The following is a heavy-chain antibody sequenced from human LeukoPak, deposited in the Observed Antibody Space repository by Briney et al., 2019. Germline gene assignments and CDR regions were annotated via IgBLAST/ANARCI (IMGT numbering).Heavy chain of an antibody. CDR2: INHSGST. J-gene: IGHJ5*02. V-gene: IGHV4-34*01. CDR3: ARGGDFWSGYYPNWFDP. CDR1: GGSFSGYY. Sequence: SGTLSLTCAVYGGSFSGYYWSWIRQPPGKGLEWIGEINHSGSTNYSPSLKSRVTISVDTSKNQFSLKLSPVTAADTAVYYCARGGDFWSGYYPNWFDPWGQGTLVTVSS. D-gene: IGHD3-3*01.